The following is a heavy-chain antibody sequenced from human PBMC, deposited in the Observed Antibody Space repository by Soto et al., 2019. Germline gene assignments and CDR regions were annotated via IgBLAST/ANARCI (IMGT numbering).Heavy chain of an antibody. D-gene: IGHD2-2*01. V-gene: IGHV3-15*01. CDR1: GFTFSNAW. Sequence: GGSLRLSCAASGFTFSNAWMSWVRQAPGKGLEWVGRIKSKTDGGTTDYAAPVKGRFTISRDDSKNTLYLQMNSLKTEDTAVYDCATKLVGVPAAGYFDFWGQGTLVTVSS. CDR2: IKSKTDGGTT. J-gene: IGHJ4*02. CDR3: ATKLVGVPAAGYFDF.